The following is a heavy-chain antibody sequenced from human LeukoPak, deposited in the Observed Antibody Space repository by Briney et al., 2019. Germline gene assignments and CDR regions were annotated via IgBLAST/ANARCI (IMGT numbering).Heavy chain of an antibody. V-gene: IGHV3-21*01. D-gene: IGHD6-6*01. CDR3: ARDSSSRSYYYYMDV. Sequence: GGSLRLSCAASGFTFSSYSRNWVRQAPGKGLEWVSSISSSSSYIYYADSVKGRFTISRDNAKNSLYLQMNSPRAEDTAVYYCARDSSSRSYYYYMDVWGKGTTVTVSS. CDR2: ISSSSSYI. CDR1: GFTFSSYS. J-gene: IGHJ6*03.